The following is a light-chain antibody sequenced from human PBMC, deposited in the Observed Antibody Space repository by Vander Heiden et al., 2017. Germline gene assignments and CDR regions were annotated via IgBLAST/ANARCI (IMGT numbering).Light chain of an antibody. CDR3: QQYNSYPWT. CDR2: KAS. J-gene: IGKJ1*01. CDR1: QSISSW. V-gene: IGKV1-5*03. Sequence: DIQMTQSPSTLSASVGDRVPIPCRAHQSISSWLAWYQQKPGKAPKLRIYKASSLESGVPSRFSGSGSGTEFTLTISSLQPDDFATYYCQQYNSYPWTFGQGTKVEIK.